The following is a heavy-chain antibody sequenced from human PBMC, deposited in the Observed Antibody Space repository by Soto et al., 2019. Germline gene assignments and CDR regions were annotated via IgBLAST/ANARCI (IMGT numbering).Heavy chain of an antibody. CDR2: ISYDGSNK. V-gene: IGHV3-30*18. D-gene: IGHD6-19*01. CDR1: GFTFSSYG. CDR3: AKVISSGKDY. J-gene: IGHJ4*02. Sequence: QVQLVESGGGVVQPGRSLRLSCAASGFTFSSYGMHWVRQAPGKGLEWVAVISYDGSNKYYADSVKGRFTISRDNSKNTLYLQMNSLRAEDTAVYYCAKVISSGKDYWGQGTLVTVSS.